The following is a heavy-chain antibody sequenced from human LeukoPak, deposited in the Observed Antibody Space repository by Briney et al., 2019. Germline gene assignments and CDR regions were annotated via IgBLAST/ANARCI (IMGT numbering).Heavy chain of an antibody. J-gene: IGHJ4*02. D-gene: IGHD4-23*01. CDR3: ARVGGGNCFDY. CDR1: GYTFTDYG. CDR2: IIPIFGTA. V-gene: IGHV1-69*13. Sequence: SVKVSCKASGYTFTDYGISWVRQAPGQGLEWMGGIIPIFGTANYAQKFQGRVTITADESTSTAYMELSSLRSEDTAVYYCARVGGGNCFDYWGQGTLVTVSS.